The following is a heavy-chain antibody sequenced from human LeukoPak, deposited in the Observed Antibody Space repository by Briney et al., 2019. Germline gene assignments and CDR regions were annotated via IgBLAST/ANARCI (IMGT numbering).Heavy chain of an antibody. J-gene: IGHJ3*02. CDR1: GGSISSGGYY. CDR3: ARDSSSWGGDGAFDI. D-gene: IGHD6-13*01. V-gene: IGHV4-31*03. Sequence: PSETLSLTCTVSGGSISSGGYYWSWIRQHPGKGLEWIGYIYYSGSTYYNPSLKSRVTISVDTSKNQFSLRLSSVTAADTAVYYCARDSSSWGGDGAFDIWGQGTMVTVSS. CDR2: IYYSGST.